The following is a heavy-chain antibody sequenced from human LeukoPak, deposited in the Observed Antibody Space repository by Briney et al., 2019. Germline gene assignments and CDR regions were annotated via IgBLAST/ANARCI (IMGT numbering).Heavy chain of an antibody. Sequence: GGSLRLSCAVSGFTFSSCEMNWVRHAPGGGLEWVSYISSSGSTIYYADSVKGRFTISRDNAKNSLYLQMNSLRAEDTAVYYCARVPNKQWLVHRSYFDYWGQGTLVTVSS. D-gene: IGHD6-19*01. CDR2: ISSSGSTI. V-gene: IGHV3-48*03. CDR3: ARVPNKQWLVHRSYFDY. J-gene: IGHJ4*02. CDR1: GFTFSSCE.